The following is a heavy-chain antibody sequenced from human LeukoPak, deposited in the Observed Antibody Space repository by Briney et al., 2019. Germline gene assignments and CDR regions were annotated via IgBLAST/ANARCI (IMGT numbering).Heavy chain of an antibody. D-gene: IGHD6-13*01. CDR3: ARDPQQLVEGDY. CDR1: GFTVSSNY. Sequence: GGSLRVSCAASGFTVSSNYMSWVRQAPGNGLEWVSVIYSGGSTYYADSVKGRFTISRDNSKNTLYLQMNSLRAEDTAVYYCARDPQQLVEGDYWGQGTLVTVSS. V-gene: IGHV3-66*01. J-gene: IGHJ4*02. CDR2: IYSGGST.